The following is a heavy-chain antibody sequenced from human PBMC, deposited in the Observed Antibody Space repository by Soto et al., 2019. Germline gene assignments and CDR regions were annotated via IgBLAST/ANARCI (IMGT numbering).Heavy chain of an antibody. J-gene: IGHJ6*02. CDR1: GFTFSSYS. D-gene: IGHD4-17*01. CDR3: ARVGATVTFYYYYGMDV. CDR2: ISSSSSYI. V-gene: IGHV3-21*01. Sequence: LRLSCAASGFTFSSYSMNWVRQAPGKGLEWVSSISSSSSYIYYADSVKGRFTISRDNAKNSLYLQMNSLRAEDTAVYYCARVGATVTFYYYYGMDVWGQGTTVTVSS.